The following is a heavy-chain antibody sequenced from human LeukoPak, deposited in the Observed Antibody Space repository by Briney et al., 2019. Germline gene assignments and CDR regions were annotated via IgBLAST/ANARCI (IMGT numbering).Heavy chain of an antibody. V-gene: IGHV1-2*02. J-gene: IGHJ5*02. Sequence: ASVKVSCKASGYTFTGYYIHWVRQAPGQGLEWMGWINPNSGSTNYAQKFQGRVTMTRDTFFSTAYMELSRLSSDDTAVYYCARIGKQLNWFDPWGQGTLVTVSS. D-gene: IGHD6-13*01. CDR2: INPNSGST. CDR1: GYTFTGYY. CDR3: ARIGKQLNWFDP.